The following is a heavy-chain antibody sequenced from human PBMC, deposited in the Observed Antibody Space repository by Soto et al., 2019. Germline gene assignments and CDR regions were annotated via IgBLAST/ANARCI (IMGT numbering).Heavy chain of an antibody. CDR3: ARLEGLATISYYFDF. D-gene: IGHD3-9*01. Sequence: PSETLSLTCSVSGDSINSDKYYWGWIRQPPGKGLEWIGSIYYRGNTYYNTSLQTRIAISLDKSKNQFSLKLNPVTAADSAVYFCARLEGLATISYYFDFWGQGALVTRLL. J-gene: IGHJ4*02. CDR1: GDSINSDKYY. V-gene: IGHV4-39*01. CDR2: IYYRGNT.